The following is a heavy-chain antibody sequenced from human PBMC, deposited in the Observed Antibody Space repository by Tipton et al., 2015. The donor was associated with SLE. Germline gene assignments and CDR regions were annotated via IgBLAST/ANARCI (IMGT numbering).Heavy chain of an antibody. Sequence: TLSLTCTVSGGSISSPAYSWNWIRRPPGKGLEWIVSIYHSVSTSYNPSLKSRVTISVDRSKNHFSLKLSSVTAADTAVYYCASGPYCAGDCLSPLIYWGQGTLVTVSS. CDR3: ASGPYCAGDCLSPLIY. CDR2: IYHSVST. CDR1: GGSISSPAYS. J-gene: IGHJ4*02. V-gene: IGHV4-30-2*01. D-gene: IGHD2-21*01.